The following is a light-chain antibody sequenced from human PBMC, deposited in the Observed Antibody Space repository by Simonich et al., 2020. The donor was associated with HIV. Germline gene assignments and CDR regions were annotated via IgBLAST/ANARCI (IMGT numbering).Light chain of an antibody. CDR2: WAS. Sequence: DIVMTQSPDSLAVSLGERATINCKSSQSVLSSSNNKNSLVWYQQKPGQPPKLLIYWASTRESGVPDRFSGSGSGTDFTLTISSLQAEDVAVYYCQQYYSTPPITFGQGTRLEIK. V-gene: IGKV4-1*01. J-gene: IGKJ5*01. CDR3: QQYYSTPPIT. CDR1: QSVLSSSNNKNS.